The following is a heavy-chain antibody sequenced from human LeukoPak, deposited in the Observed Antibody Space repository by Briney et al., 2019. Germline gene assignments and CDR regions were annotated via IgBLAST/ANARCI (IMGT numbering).Heavy chain of an antibody. CDR2: IYYSGST. V-gene: IGHV4-39*07. J-gene: IGHJ5*02. D-gene: IGHD5-12*01. CDR3: ARKFLGVATDEGTNWFDP. Sequence: ASETLSLTCTVSGGSISSSSYYWGWIRQPPGKGLEWIGSIYYSGSTYYNPSLKSRVTISVDTSKNQFSLKLSSVTAADTAVYYCARKFLGVATDEGTNWFDPWGQGTLVTVSS. CDR1: GGSISSSSYY.